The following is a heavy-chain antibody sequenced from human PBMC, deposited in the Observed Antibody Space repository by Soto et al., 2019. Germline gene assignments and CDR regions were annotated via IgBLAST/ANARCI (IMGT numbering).Heavy chain of an antibody. CDR2: ISYDGSNK. V-gene: IGHV3-30*18. J-gene: IGHJ4*02. D-gene: IGHD1-26*01. CDR3: AKVEWELLSPFDY. Sequence: QAQLVESGGGVVQPGRSLRLSCAASGFTFSSYGMHWVRQAPGKGLEWVAVISYDGSNKYYADSVKGRFTISRDNSKNTLYLQMNSLRAEDTAVYYCAKVEWELLSPFDYWGQGTLVTVSS. CDR1: GFTFSSYG.